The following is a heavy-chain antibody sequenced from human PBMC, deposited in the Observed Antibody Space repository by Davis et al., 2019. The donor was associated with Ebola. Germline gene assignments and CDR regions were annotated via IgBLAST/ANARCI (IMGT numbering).Heavy chain of an antibody. V-gene: IGHV1-46*01. D-gene: IGHD2-2*02. CDR1: RYTFTSYY. J-gene: IGHJ6*03. Sequence: ASVQVPCKASRYTFTSYYIHWVRQAPGQGLEWMGMINLSAGGPSYAQTFQDRVTMTRDTSTSTVYMELSSLRSEDTAVYYCAREVVVVPTAIQSYFYYYMDVWGKGSTVTVSS. CDR3: AREVVVVPTAIQSYFYYYMDV. CDR2: INLSAGGP.